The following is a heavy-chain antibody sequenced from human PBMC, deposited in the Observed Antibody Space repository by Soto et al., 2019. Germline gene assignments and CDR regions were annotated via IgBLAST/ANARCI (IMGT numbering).Heavy chain of an antibody. D-gene: IGHD1-26*01. Sequence: EASVKVSCKASGGTFSSYAISWVRQAPGQGLEWMGGIIPIFGTANYAQKFQGRVTITADESTSTAYMELSSLRSEDTAVYYCARGGPLSGSYSAPDFDYWGQGTLVTAPQ. CDR2: IIPIFGTA. CDR3: ARGGPLSGSYSAPDFDY. V-gene: IGHV1-69*13. J-gene: IGHJ4*02. CDR1: GGTFSSYA.